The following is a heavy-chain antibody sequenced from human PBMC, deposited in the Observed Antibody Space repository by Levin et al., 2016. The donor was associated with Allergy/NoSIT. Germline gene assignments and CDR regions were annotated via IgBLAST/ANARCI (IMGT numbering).Heavy chain of an antibody. CDR3: AKEGPYCSSTSCSVFDY. CDR1: GFTFSSYA. Sequence: GGSLRLSCAASGFTFSSYAMSWVRQAPGKGLEWVSAISGSGGSTYYADSVKGRFTISRDNSKNTLYLQMNSLRAEDTAVYYCAKEGPYCSSTSCSVFDYWGQGTLVTVSS. V-gene: IGHV3-23*01. D-gene: IGHD2-2*01. J-gene: IGHJ4*02. CDR2: ISGSGGST.